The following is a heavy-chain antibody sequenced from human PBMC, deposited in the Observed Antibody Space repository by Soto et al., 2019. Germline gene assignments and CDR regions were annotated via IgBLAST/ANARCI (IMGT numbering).Heavy chain of an antibody. Sequence: LSLTCTVSGGSTSSYYWSWIRQPPGKGLEWIGYIYYSGSTNYNPSLKSRVTISVDTSKNQFSLKLSSVTAADTAVYYCARDLRVVAATSGNWFDPWGQGTLVTVSS. CDR1: GGSTSSYY. CDR2: IYYSGST. D-gene: IGHD2-15*01. CDR3: ARDLRVVAATSGNWFDP. V-gene: IGHV4-59*01. J-gene: IGHJ5*02.